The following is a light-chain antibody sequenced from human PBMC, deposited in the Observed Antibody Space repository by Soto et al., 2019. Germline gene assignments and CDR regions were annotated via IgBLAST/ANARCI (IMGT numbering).Light chain of an antibody. Sequence: QSALTQPASVSGSPGQSITISCTGTSSDVGAYNFVSWYQHHPGRAPKLIIYEVTIRPSGVSNRFSGSKSGNTASLTISGLQTEDEADYYCSSYTPSATYVCGSGTKLTVL. V-gene: IGLV2-14*01. CDR3: SSYTPSATYV. CDR2: EVT. CDR1: SSDVGAYNF. J-gene: IGLJ1*01.